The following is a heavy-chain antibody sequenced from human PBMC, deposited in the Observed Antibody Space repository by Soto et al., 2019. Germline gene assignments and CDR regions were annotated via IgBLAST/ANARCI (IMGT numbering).Heavy chain of an antibody. V-gene: IGHV4-30-2*01. Sequence: PSETLSLTCAVSGGSISSGGYSWSWIRQPPGKGLEWIGYIYHSGSTYYNPSLKSRVTISVDRSKNQFSLKLSSVTAADTAVYYCARARIDYYDSSGPSAFDIWGQGTMVTVSS. CDR3: ARARIDYYDSSGPSAFDI. D-gene: IGHD3-22*01. CDR1: GGSISSGGYS. J-gene: IGHJ3*02. CDR2: IYHSGST.